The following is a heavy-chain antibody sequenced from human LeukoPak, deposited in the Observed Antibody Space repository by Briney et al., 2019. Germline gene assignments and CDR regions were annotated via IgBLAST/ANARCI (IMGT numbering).Heavy chain of an antibody. V-gene: IGHV4-39*01. J-gene: IGHJ5*02. Sequence: SETLSLTCTVSGGSISSSSYYWGWIRQPLEQGLEWIGSMSYSGSTYYSPSLKSRVTMSVDTSKNQFSLKLSSVTAADTAVYYCARHELRGRSYSSGWYNWFDPWGQGTLVTVSS. CDR2: MSYSGST. CDR1: GGSISSSSYY. D-gene: IGHD6-19*01. CDR3: ARHELRGRSYSSGWYNWFDP.